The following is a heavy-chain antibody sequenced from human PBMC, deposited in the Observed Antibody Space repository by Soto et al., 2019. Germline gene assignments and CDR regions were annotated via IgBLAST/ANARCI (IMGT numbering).Heavy chain of an antibody. CDR3: AKVYYGDYYFDY. J-gene: IGHJ4*02. Sequence: TGGSLRLSCAASGFTFSNYAMNWVRQAPGKGLEWVSVIWYDGSNKYYADSVKGRFTISRDNSKNTLYLQMNSLRAEDTAVYYCAKVYYGDYYFDYWGQGTLVTVSS. V-gene: IGHV3-30*02. CDR2: IWYDGSNK. CDR1: GFTFSNYA. D-gene: IGHD4-17*01.